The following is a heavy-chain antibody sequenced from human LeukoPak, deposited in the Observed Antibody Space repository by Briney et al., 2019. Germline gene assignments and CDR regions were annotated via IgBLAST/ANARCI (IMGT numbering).Heavy chain of an antibody. Sequence: GGSLRLSCAASGFTFSSYGMHWVRQAPGKGLEWVAVISYDGSNKYYADSVKGRFTISRDNSKNTLYLQMNSLRAEDTAVYYCARVTYYYGSTDYWGQGTLVTVSS. D-gene: IGHD3-10*01. CDR1: GFTFSSYG. J-gene: IGHJ4*02. V-gene: IGHV3-30*03. CDR3: ARVTYYYGSTDY. CDR2: ISYDGSNK.